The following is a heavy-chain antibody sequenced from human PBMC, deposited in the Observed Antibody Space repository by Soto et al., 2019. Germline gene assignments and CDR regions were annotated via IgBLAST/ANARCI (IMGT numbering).Heavy chain of an antibody. CDR3: TTEVEDYYGSGSYYNYFDY. V-gene: IGHV3-15*01. Sequence: GGSLRLSCAASGFTFSNAWMSWVRQAPGKGLEWVGRIKSKTDGGTTDYAAPVKGRFTISREDSKNTLYLQMNNLKTVDTAVYYCTTEVEDYYGSGSYYNYFDYWGQGTLVTVSS. CDR1: GFTFSNAW. CDR2: IKSKTDGGTT. D-gene: IGHD3-10*01. J-gene: IGHJ4*02.